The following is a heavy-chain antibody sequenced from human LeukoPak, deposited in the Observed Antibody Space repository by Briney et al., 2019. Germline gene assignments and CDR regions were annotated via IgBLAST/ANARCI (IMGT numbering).Heavy chain of an antibody. CDR3: ARDPGSYDFWSGYSPMAAFDI. V-gene: IGHV4-39*07. J-gene: IGHJ3*02. CDR2: IYDSGST. CDR1: GGSIRSSYYY. Sequence: SETLSLTCTVSGGSIRSSYYYWGWIRQPPGKGLEWIGSIYDSGSTYYNSSLKSRVTISVDTSKNQFSLKLSSVTAADTAVYYCARDPGSYDFWSGYSPMAAFDIWGQGTMVTVSS. D-gene: IGHD3-3*01.